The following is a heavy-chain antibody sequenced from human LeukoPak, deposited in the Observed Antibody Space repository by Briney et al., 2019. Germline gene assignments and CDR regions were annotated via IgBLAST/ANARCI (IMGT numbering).Heavy chain of an antibody. CDR3: ARERMVRGVITRVY. V-gene: IGHV4-34*01. J-gene: IGHJ4*02. D-gene: IGHD3-10*01. CDR1: GGSFRVYY. CDR2: INHSGST. Sequence: SETLSLTCAVYGGSFRVYYWSWIRHPPGKGLEWFGEINHSGSTNYNPSLKSRVTISVDTSKNQFSLKLSSVTAADTAVYYCARERMVRGVITRVYWGQGTLVTVSS.